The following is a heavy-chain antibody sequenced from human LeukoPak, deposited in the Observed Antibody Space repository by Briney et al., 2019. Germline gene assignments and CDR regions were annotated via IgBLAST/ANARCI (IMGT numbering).Heavy chain of an antibody. CDR1: GGSFSGYY. J-gene: IGHJ5*02. D-gene: IGHD2-15*01. Sequence: KPSETLSLTCAVYGGSFSGYYWSWIRQPPGKGLEWIGEINHSGSTNYNPSLKSRVTISVDTSKNQFSLNLRSVTAADTAVYYCARTPSVVVVSATLRWFDPWGQGTLVTVSS. CDR2: INHSGST. V-gene: IGHV4-34*01. CDR3: ARTPSVVVVSATLRWFDP.